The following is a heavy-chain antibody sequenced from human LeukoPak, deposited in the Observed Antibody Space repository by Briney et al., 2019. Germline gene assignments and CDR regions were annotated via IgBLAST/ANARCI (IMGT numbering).Heavy chain of an antibody. CDR1: GFTFSSYA. D-gene: IGHD1-14*01. J-gene: IGHJ4*02. V-gene: IGHV3-23*01. Sequence: GGSLRLSCAASGFTFSSYAMSWVRQAPGKGLEWVSTIGLSGGTTYYADSVEGRFTISRDNSKNTLFLQMNSLRAEDTAVYYCAKSGQFDSWGQGTLVTVSS. CDR3: AKSGQFDS. CDR2: IGLSGGTT.